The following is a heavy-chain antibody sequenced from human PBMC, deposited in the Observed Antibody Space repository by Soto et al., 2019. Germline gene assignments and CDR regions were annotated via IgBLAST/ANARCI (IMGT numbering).Heavy chain of an antibody. CDR2: IIPIFGTA. D-gene: IGHD5-12*01. Sequence: QVQLVQSGAEVKKPGSSVKVSCKASGGTFSSYAISWVRQAPGQGLEWMGGIIPIFGTANYAQKFQGRVTITADESTSTAYMELSSLRSEDTAVYYCARRWLQKPRTYYYYGMDVWGQGTTVTVSS. J-gene: IGHJ6*02. CDR1: GGTFSSYA. V-gene: IGHV1-69*01. CDR3: ARRWLQKPRTYYYYGMDV.